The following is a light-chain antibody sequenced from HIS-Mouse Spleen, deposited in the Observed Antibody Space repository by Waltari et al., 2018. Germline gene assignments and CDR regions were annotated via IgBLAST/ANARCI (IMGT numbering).Light chain of an antibody. Sequence: QSALTQPASVSGSPGHSIPISSTLPLTSLGSDTLVPWYQQHPGKAPKLMIYEGSKRPSGVSNRFSGSKSGNTASLTISGLQAEDEADYYCCSYAGSSTWVFGGGTKLTVL. CDR2: EGS. CDR3: CSYAGSSTWV. CDR1: LTSLGSDTL. V-gene: IGLV2-23*01. J-gene: IGLJ3*02.